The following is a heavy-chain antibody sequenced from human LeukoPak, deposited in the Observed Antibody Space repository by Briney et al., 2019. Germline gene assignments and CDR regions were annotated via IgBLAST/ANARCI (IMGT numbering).Heavy chain of an antibody. V-gene: IGHV4-59*08. J-gene: IGHJ4*02. Sequence: PSETLSLTCTVSGGSISSYYWSWIRQPPGKGLEWIGYIYYSGSTNYNPSLKSRVTISVDTSKNQFSLKLSSVTAADTAVYYCARADWSMLEYWGQGTLVTVSS. D-gene: IGHD1-1*01. CDR1: GGSISSYY. CDR3: ARADWSMLEY. CDR2: IYYSGST.